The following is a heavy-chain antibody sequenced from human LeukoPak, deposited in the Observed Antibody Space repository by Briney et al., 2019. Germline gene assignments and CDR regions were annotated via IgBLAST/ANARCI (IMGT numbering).Heavy chain of an antibody. J-gene: IGHJ4*02. V-gene: IGHV1-2*02. CDR1: GYTFTDYY. CDR3: ARANFLYCSSTTCLSDY. Sequence: ASVKVSSKASGYTFTDYYLHWVRQAPGQGFEWMGWINPNSGDTNYAQKFQGRVTMTRDTSISTAHMEMSRLRSDDTAVYYCARANFLYCSSTTCLSDYWGQGTLVTVSS. D-gene: IGHD2-2*01. CDR2: INPNSGDT.